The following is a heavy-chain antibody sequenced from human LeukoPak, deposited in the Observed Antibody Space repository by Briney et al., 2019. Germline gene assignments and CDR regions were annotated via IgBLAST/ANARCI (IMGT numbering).Heavy chain of an antibody. J-gene: IGHJ5*02. CDR3: ARDYCSGGSCYSDEYNWFDP. CDR1: GFTVSSNY. V-gene: IGHV3-66*01. CDR2: IYSGGST. Sequence: PGGSLRLSCAASGFTVSSNYMSWVCQAPGKGLEWVSVIYSGGSTYYADSVKGRFTISRDNSKNTLYLQMNSLRAEDTAVYYCARDYCSGGSCYSDEYNWFDPWGQGTLVTVSS. D-gene: IGHD2-15*01.